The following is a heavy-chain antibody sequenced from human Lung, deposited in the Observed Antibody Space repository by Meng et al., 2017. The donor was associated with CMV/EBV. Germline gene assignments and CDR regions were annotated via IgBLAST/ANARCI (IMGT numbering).Heavy chain of an antibody. CDR1: GYTFGSYG. CDR3: ASGTPGRSYCDY. D-gene: IGHD2-15*01. V-gene: IGHV1-18*01. CDR2: FVNYVDT. Sequence: QVHLLQSGAEVEKPGAAVRVSCKASGYTFGSYGICWVRQAPGQGLEWMGWFVNYVDTYPAPKFQGRVTMTTDTHTNTAFMELRSLTSDDTAVYYCASGTPGRSYCDYWGQGTLVTVS. J-gene: IGHJ4*02.